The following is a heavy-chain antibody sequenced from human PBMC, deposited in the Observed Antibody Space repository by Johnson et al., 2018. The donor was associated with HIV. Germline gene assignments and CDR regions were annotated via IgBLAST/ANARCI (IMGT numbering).Heavy chain of an antibody. CDR1: GFTFSSYV. J-gene: IGHJ3*02. CDR2: ISFDGSEK. CDR3: ARGRGSKDM. Sequence: QVQLVESGGGVVQPGRSLRLSCAASGFTFSSYVMHWVRQAPGKGLEGVAVISFDGSEKYYVDSVRSRFTISRDNAKKSMYLQMNSLRAEDTAVYYCARGRGSKDMWGQGTRVTVSS. V-gene: IGHV3-30*03.